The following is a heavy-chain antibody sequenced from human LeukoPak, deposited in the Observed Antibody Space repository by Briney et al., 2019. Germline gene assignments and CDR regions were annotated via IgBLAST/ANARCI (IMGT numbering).Heavy chain of an antibody. CDR1: GGSISSSSYY. J-gene: IGHJ4*02. Sequence: SETLSLTCTVSGGSISSSSYYWGWIRQPPGKGLEWIGSIYYSGSTYYNPSLKSRVTISVDTSKNQFSLKLSSVTAADTAVYYCARRQYYDTLDYWGQGTLVTVSS. CDR2: IYYSGST. V-gene: IGHV4-39*01. D-gene: IGHD3-9*01. CDR3: ARRQYYDTLDY.